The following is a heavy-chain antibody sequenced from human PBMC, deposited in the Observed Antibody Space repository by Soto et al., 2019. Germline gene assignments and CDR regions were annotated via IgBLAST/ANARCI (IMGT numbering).Heavy chain of an antibody. CDR2: IYPNDSDT. CDR1: GYTFPNYW. Sequence: PGESLKISCKGSGYTFPNYWIGWVRQMPGKGLDWMGMIYPNDSDTRYSPSFQGQVTISTDKSITTAYLQWSSLKASDTAMYYCAAGYTTGLDAFDVCGQGTMVTV. J-gene: IGHJ3*01. D-gene: IGHD6-19*01. CDR3: AAGYTTGLDAFDV. V-gene: IGHV5-51*01.